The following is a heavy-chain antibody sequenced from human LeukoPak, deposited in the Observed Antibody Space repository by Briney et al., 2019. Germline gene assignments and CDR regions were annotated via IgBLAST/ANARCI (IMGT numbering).Heavy chain of an antibody. Sequence: ASVKVSCKASGYTFTKYVVRWVRQAPGQRPEWMGWINAGNGDTKYSQNFQDRVTITRDTSANTAYMELSSLTSEDTALYYCARDDCGDTCYPGGYWGQGTLVTVSS. CDR2: INAGNGDT. J-gene: IGHJ4*02. D-gene: IGHD2-21*01. V-gene: IGHV1-3*01. CDR1: GYTFTKYV. CDR3: ARDDCGDTCYPGGY.